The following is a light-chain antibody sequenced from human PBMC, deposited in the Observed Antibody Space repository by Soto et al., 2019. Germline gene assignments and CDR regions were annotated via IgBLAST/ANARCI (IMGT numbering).Light chain of an antibody. CDR3: MQALQIPST. Sequence: DIVMTQSPLSLPVTPGEPASISCRSSQSLLHNDGYNFLGWYLQKPGQSPQLLIYLGSNRASGVPDRFSGSGSGTDFTLKISRVEAEDVGVYYCMQALQIPSTFGQGTKVEIK. CDR2: LGS. V-gene: IGKV2-28*01. CDR1: QSLLHNDGYNF. J-gene: IGKJ1*01.